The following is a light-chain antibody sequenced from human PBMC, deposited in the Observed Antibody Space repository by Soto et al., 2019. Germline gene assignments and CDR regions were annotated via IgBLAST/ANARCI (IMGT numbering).Light chain of an antibody. Sequence: QSALTQPASVSGSPGQSITISCTGTSSDVGSYNLVSWYQQHPGKAPNLMIYEGSKRPSGASNRFSGSKSGNTASLTISGLQAEDEADYYCCSYAGSSTWVFGGGTKVTVL. CDR2: EGS. J-gene: IGLJ3*02. V-gene: IGLV2-23*01. CDR3: CSYAGSSTWV. CDR1: SSDVGSYNL.